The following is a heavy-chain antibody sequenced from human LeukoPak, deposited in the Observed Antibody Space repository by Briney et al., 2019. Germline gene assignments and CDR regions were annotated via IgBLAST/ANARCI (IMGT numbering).Heavy chain of an antibody. V-gene: IGHV4-39*01. CDR2: IYYSGST. Sequence: SETLSLTCTVSGGSISSNSYYWGWIRQPPGKGLEWIGSIYYSGSTYYNPSLKSRVTISVDTSKNQFSLKLSSVTAADTAVYYCARGYFSYYDFWSGLGYYGMDVWGQGTTVTVSS. CDR3: ARGYFSYYDFWSGLGYYGMDV. J-gene: IGHJ6*02. CDR1: GGSISSNSYY. D-gene: IGHD3-3*01.